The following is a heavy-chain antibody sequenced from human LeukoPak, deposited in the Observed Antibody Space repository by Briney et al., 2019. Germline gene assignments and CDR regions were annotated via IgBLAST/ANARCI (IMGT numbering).Heavy chain of an antibody. CDR3: AKSPPRLVFDY. D-gene: IGHD6-6*01. CDR1: GFTFSSYA. Sequence: GGSLRLSCAASGFTFSSYAMHWVRQAPGKGLEWVAVISYDGSNKYYADSVKGRFTISRDNSRNTLYLQMNSLRAEDTAVYYCAKSPPRLVFDYWGQGALVTVSS. CDR2: ISYDGSNK. J-gene: IGHJ4*02. V-gene: IGHV3-30-3*01.